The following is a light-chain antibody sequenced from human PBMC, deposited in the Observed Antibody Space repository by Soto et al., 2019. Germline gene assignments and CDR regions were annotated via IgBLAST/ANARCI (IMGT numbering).Light chain of an antibody. J-gene: IGLJ1*01. Sequence: QSALTQPRSVSGSPGQSVTISCTGTSSDVGGYNYVSWYQHHPGKAPKLMIYDVNKRPSGVPDRFSGSKSGNTASLTISGLQVEDEADYYRCSYAGLYTLRVFGTATKVTVL. CDR1: SSDVGGYNY. CDR3: CSYAGLYTLRV. V-gene: IGLV2-11*01. CDR2: DVN.